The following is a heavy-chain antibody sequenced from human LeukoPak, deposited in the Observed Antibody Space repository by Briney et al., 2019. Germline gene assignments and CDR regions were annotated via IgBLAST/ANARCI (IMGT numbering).Heavy chain of an antibody. D-gene: IGHD6-19*01. CDR3: ARHGPLSGWYWAYYFDY. CDR2: IYYSGST. V-gene: IGHV4-59*08. CDR1: GGSISSYY. J-gene: IGHJ4*02. Sequence: SETLSLTCTVSGGSISSYYWSWIRQPPGKGLEWIGYIYYSGSTNYNPSLKSRVTISVDTSKNQFSLKLSSVTAADTAVYYCARHGPLSGWYWAYYFDYWGQGTLVTVSS.